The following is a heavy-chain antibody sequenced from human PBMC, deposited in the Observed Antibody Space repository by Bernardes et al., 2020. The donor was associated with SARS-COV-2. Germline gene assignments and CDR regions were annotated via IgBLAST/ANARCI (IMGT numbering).Heavy chain of an antibody. CDR2: IYPGDSDT. Sequence: GESLKISCKGSGYSFTSYWIGWVRQVPGKGLEWMGIIYPGDSDTRYSPSFQGQVTISADKSISTAYLQWSSLKASDTAMYYCARQYCSSTSCYLFDYWGQGTLVTVSS. CDR1: GYSFTSYW. D-gene: IGHD2-2*01. CDR3: ARQYCSSTSCYLFDY. J-gene: IGHJ4*02. V-gene: IGHV5-51*01.